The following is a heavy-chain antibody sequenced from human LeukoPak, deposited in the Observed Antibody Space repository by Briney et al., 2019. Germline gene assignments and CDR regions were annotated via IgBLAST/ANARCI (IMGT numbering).Heavy chain of an antibody. CDR2: ISGSGGST. J-gene: IGHJ4*02. Sequence: GGSLRLSCAASGFTFSSYAMSWVRQAPGKGLEWVSAISGSGGSTYYADSVKGRFTISRDNSKDTLYLQINSLRAEDTAVYYCAKDPSMYYGDYIIRWGQGTLVIVSS. V-gene: IGHV3-23*01. D-gene: IGHD4-17*01. CDR3: AKDPSMYYGDYIIR. CDR1: GFTFSSYA.